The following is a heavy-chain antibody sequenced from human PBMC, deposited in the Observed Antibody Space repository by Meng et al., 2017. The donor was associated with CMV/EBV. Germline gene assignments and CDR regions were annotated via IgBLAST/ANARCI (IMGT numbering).Heavy chain of an antibody. CDR3: ARASGAAAGPIDFDY. J-gene: IGHJ4*02. V-gene: IGHV1-46*01. Sequence: ASVKVSCKASGYTFTSYYMHWVRQAPGQGLEWMGIINPSGGSTSYAQKFQGSVTMTRDTSTSTVYMELSSLGSEDTAVYYCARASGAAAGPIDFDYWGQGTLVTVSS. D-gene: IGHD6-13*01. CDR2: INPSGGST. CDR1: GYTFTSYY.